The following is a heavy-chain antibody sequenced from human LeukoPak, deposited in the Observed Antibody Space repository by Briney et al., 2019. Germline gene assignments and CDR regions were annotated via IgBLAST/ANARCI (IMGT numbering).Heavy chain of an antibody. J-gene: IGHJ4*02. V-gene: IGHV3-48*03. CDR1: GFTFNIYE. CDR2: ISADRNVI. Sequence: GGSLRLTCAASGFTFNIYEMNWVRQAPGKGLEWISYISADRNVIYYADSVKGRFIISRDNAKNSLYLQMNSLRAEDTAVYYCAGSRYPEPQDLDYWGQGTLVSVSS. CDR3: AGSRYPEPQDLDY. D-gene: IGHD1-14*01.